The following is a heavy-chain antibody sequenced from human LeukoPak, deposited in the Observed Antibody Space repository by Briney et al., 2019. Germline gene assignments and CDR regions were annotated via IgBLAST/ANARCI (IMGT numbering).Heavy chain of an antibody. V-gene: IGHV1-2*02. D-gene: IGHD2-15*01. Sequence: ASVKVSCKASGYTFTGYYMHWVRQAPGQGLEWMGWINPNSGGTNYTQKFQGRVTMTRDTSISTAYMELSRLRSDDTAVYYCARVTPRVVVAATGNWFDPWGQGTLVTVSS. CDR2: INPNSGGT. CDR1: GYTFTGYY. J-gene: IGHJ5*02. CDR3: ARVTPRVVVAATGNWFDP.